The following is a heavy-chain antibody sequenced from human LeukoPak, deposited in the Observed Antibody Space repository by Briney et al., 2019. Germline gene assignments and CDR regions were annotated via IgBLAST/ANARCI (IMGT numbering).Heavy chain of an antibody. CDR2: IYYSGST. D-gene: IGHD2-2*01. CDR3: AGIVGYCSSTSCYAPVDY. CDR1: GGSISSSSYY. J-gene: IGHJ4*02. V-gene: IGHV4-39*01. Sequence: SETLSLTCTVSGGSISSSSYYWGWIRQPPGKGLEWIGYIYYSGSTYYNPSLKSRVTISVDTSKNQFSLKLSSVTAADTAVYYCAGIVGYCSSTSCYAPVDYWGQGTLVTVSS.